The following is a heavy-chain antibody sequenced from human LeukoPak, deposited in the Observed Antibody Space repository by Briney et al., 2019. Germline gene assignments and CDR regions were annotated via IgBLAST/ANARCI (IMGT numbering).Heavy chain of an antibody. D-gene: IGHD3-3*02. Sequence: GGSLRLSCAASGFSFSSSAMSWVRQAPGEGLEWVSGISGGAGSTYYADALKGRFTISRDNSKNTLYLQMSSLRAEDTAVYYCAKAGSIRFAYWGQGALVTVSS. CDR3: AKAGSIRFAY. CDR1: GFSFSSSA. J-gene: IGHJ4*02. CDR2: ISGGAGST. V-gene: IGHV3-23*01.